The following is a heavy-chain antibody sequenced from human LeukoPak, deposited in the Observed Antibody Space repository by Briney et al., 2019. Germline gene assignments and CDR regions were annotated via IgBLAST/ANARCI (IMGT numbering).Heavy chain of an antibody. Sequence: PGGSLRLSCAVSAFTFSCYAMSWVRQAPGKGLEWVSAISGSGGSTYYADSVKGRFTISRDNSKNTLYLQMNSLRAEDTAVYYCAKNFNYYDSSGYYRYWGQGTLVTVSS. J-gene: IGHJ4*02. D-gene: IGHD3-22*01. CDR1: AFTFSCYA. CDR3: AKNFNYYDSSGYYRY. V-gene: IGHV3-23*01. CDR2: ISGSGGST.